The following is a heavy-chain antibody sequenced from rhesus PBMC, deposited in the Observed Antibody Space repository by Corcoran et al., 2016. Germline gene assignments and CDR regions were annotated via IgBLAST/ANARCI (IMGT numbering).Heavy chain of an antibody. J-gene: IGHJ4*01. D-gene: IGHD6-43*01. V-gene: IGHV4-65*01. CDR3: ARHPVAAATSY. Sequence: QVQLQESGPGLVKPSETLSLTFAVSGGSITSSNWWSWIRQPPGKGLEWIGYISGSSGSTYYNPSLKSRVTISTDTSKNQFSLKLSSVTAADTAVYYCARHPVAAATSYWGQGVLVTVSS. CDR1: GGSITSSNW. CDR2: ISGSSGST.